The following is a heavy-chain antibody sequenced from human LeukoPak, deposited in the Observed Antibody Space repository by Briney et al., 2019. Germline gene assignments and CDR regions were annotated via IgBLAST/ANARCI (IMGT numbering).Heavy chain of an antibody. CDR2: SIHSGTT. D-gene: IGHD5-18*01. V-gene: IGHV4-34*12. Sequence: SETLSLTCAVYGGSFNGYYWSWIRQLPGKGLEWIGESIHSGTTNYNPFLKSRVTISVDTSKNQFSLKLTSVTAADTAVYYCARVSGYSYGGNDYWGQGTLVTVSS. CDR1: GGSFNGYY. J-gene: IGHJ4*02. CDR3: ARVSGYSYGGNDY.